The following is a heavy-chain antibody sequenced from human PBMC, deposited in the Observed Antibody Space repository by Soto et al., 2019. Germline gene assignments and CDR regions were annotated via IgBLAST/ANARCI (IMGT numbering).Heavy chain of an antibody. CDR2: INAGNGNT. CDR3: ARAPGGPGIAEY. Sequence: GASVKVSFKASGYTFTSYAMHWVRQAPGQRLEWMGWINAGNGNTKYSQKFQGRVTITRDTSASTAYMELSSLRSEDTAVYYCARAPGGPGIAEYWGQGTLVTGSS. J-gene: IGHJ4*02. V-gene: IGHV1-3*01. CDR1: GYTFTSYA. D-gene: IGHD6-13*01.